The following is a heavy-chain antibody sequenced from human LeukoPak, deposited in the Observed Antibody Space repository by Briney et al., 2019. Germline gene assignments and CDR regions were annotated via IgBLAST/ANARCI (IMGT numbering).Heavy chain of an antibody. V-gene: IGHV1-69*13. J-gene: IGHJ4*02. CDR1: GYTFTSYG. D-gene: IGHD3-3*01. CDR2: IIPIFGTA. CDR3: ARAYYDFWSGAYFDY. Sequence: SVKVSCEASGYTFTSYGISWVRQAPGQGIEWMGGIIPIFGTANYAQKFQGRVTITADESTSTAYMELSSLRSEDTAVYYCARAYYDFWSGAYFDYWGQGTLVTVSS.